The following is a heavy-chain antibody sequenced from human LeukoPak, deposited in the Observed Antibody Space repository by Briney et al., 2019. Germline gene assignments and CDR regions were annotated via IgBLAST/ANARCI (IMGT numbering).Heavy chain of an antibody. CDR3: ARARYYYGSGSYFDY. CDR2: ISSSGSTI. D-gene: IGHD3-10*01. CDR1: GFTFSDYY. J-gene: IGHJ4*02. Sequence: PGGPLRLSCAASGFTFSDYYMSWIRQAPGKGLEWVSYISSSGSTIYYADSVKGRFTIYRDNAKNSLYLQMNSLRAEDTAVYYCARARYYYGSGSYFDYWGQGTLVTVSS. V-gene: IGHV3-11*04.